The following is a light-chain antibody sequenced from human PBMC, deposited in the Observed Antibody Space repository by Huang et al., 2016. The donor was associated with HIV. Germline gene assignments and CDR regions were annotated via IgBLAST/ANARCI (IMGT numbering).Light chain of an antibody. CDR1: TTNCTF. V-gene: IGKV1-39*01. CDR2: AAS. J-gene: IGKJ4*01. CDR3: QQTSSVPLT. Sequence: DIQMTQSPSSLSASLGDIISITCRASTTNCTFLKWYQQKPGKAPKLLIYAASNLQSGVSSRFSGTGSGTLFTLTVTGLLPDDFATYFCQQTSSVPLTFGGGTKVEMK.